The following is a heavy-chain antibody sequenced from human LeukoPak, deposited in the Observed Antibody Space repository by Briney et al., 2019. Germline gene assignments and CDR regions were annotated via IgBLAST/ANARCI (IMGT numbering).Heavy chain of an antibody. CDR1: GYTFTGYY. CDR3: ARASYCGAACYFYFDS. V-gene: IGHV1-2*02. Sequence: GASVKVSCKASGYTFTGYYMHWVRQAPGQGLEWMGWINPNSGGTNYAQKFQGRVSVTRDTSISTAYMELSSLRSDDTAVYYCARASYCGAACYFYFDSWGQGTLVTVSS. D-gene: IGHD2-21*02. CDR2: INPNSGGT. J-gene: IGHJ4*02.